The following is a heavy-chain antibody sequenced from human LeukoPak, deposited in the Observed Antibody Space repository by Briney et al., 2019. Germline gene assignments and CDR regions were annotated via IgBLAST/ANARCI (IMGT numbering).Heavy chain of an antibody. D-gene: IGHD3-10*01. Sequence: PGGSLRLSCAASGFTFDDYGMSWVRQAPGKGLEWVSGINWNGGSTGYADSVKGRFTISRDNAKNSLYLQMNSLRAEDTALYYCARIGATMVRGVKVDWFDPWGQGTLSPSPQ. V-gene: IGHV3-20*04. CDR3: ARIGATMVRGVKVDWFDP. CDR1: GFTFDDYG. CDR2: INWNGGST. J-gene: IGHJ5*02.